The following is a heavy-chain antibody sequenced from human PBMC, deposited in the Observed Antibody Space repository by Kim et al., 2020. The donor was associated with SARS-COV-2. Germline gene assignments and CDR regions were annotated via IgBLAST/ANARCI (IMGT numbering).Heavy chain of an antibody. D-gene: IGHD2-2*01. CDR2: INAGNGNT. V-gene: IGHV1-3*01. Sequence: ASVKVSCKASGYTFTSYAMHWVRQAPGQRLEWMGWINAGNGNTKYSQKFQGRVTITRDTSASTAYMELSSLRSEDTAVYYCARDGFRIGVVVPAAIDWGQGTLVTVSS. CDR1: GYTFTSYA. CDR3: ARDGFRIGVVVPAAID. J-gene: IGHJ4*02.